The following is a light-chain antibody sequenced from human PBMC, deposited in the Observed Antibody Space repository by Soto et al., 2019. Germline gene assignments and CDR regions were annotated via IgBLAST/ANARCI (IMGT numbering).Light chain of an antibody. J-gene: IGLJ3*02. Sequence: QSALTQPASVSGSPGQSITISCTGTNSDVGAYNYVSWYQDHPGKAPKLIIFDVSNRPSGVSDRFSGSKFGNAASLTISGLQAEDEADYYCSSYTTTNSWVFGGGTKVTVL. CDR1: NSDVGAYNY. CDR3: SSYTTTNSWV. V-gene: IGLV2-14*03. CDR2: DVS.